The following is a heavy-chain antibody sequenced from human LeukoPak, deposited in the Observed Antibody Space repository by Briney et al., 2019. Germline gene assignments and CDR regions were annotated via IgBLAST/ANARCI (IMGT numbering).Heavy chain of an antibody. Sequence: GGSLRLSCAASGFTFSSYSMNWVRQAPGKGLEWVSYISSSSSTIYYADSVKGRFTISRDNAKNSLYLQMNSLRTEDTAVYYCARDPDRSGWSTFEYWGQGTLVTVSS. J-gene: IGHJ4*02. CDR1: GFTFSSYS. V-gene: IGHV3-48*01. CDR3: ARDPDRSGWSTFEY. D-gene: IGHD6-19*01. CDR2: ISSSSSTI.